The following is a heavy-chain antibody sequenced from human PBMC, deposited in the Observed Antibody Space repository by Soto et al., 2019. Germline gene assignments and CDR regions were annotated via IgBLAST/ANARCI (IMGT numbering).Heavy chain of an antibody. J-gene: IGHJ6*02. Sequence: ASVKVSCKASGYTFTSYGISWVRQAPGQGLEWMGWISAYNGNTNYAQKLQGRVTMTTDTSTSTAYMELRSLRSDDTAVYYCARDGNRADYYYGMDVWGQGTTVTVSS. D-gene: IGHD1-26*01. CDR1: GYTFTSYG. V-gene: IGHV1-18*01. CDR2: ISAYNGNT. CDR3: ARDGNRADYYYGMDV.